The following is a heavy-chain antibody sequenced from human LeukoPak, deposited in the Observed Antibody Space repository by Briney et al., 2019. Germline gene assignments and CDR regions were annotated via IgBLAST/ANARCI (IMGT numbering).Heavy chain of an antibody. CDR1: GFTVSSNY. V-gene: IGHV3-53*04. CDR2: IYSGGST. Sequence: GGSRRLSGAASGFTVSSNYMGWVRQAPGKGLEWVSVIYSGGSTYDADSVKVRFTISTHNSKNTLYLQMNSLRAEDTAVYYCARKLRPGAFDIWGQGTMVTVSS. CDR3: ARKLRPGAFDI. D-gene: IGHD1-26*01. J-gene: IGHJ3*02.